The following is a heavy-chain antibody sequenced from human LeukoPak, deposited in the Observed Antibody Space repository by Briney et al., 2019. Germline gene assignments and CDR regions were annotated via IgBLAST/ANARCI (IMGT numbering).Heavy chain of an antibody. Sequence: PGGSLRLSCAASGFTFSSYGMHWVRQAPGKGLEWVAVIWYDGSNKYYADSVKGRRTISRDNSKNTLYLQMNSLRAEDTAVYYCAKGGDIVVVVAATRFDYWGQGTLVTVSS. V-gene: IGHV3-33*06. J-gene: IGHJ4*02. CDR2: IWYDGSNK. CDR3: AKGGDIVVVVAATRFDY. CDR1: GFTFSSYG. D-gene: IGHD2-15*01.